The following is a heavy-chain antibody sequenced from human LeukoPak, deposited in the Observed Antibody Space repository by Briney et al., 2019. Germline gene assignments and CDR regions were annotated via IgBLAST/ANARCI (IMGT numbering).Heavy chain of an antibody. CDR2: INPNSGGT. CDR1: GYTFTGYY. Sequence: ASVKVSCKASGYTFTGYYMHWVRQAPGQGLEWMGWINPNSGGTNYAQKFQGRVTMTRDTSISTAYMELSRLRSDDTAVYYCARDCGGDCYSFDYWGQGTLVTASS. CDR3: ARDCGGDCYSFDY. D-gene: IGHD2-21*01. J-gene: IGHJ4*02. V-gene: IGHV1-2*02.